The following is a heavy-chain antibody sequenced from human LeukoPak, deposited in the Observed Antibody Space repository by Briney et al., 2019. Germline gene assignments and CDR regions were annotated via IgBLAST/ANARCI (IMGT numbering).Heavy chain of an antibody. CDR2: IYYSGST. J-gene: IGHJ3*02. V-gene: IGHV4-59*01. CDR3: ASLRYFDWLRWVDAFDI. D-gene: IGHD3-9*01. Sequence: SETLSLTCTVSGGSISSYYWSWIRQHPGKGLEWIGYIYYSGSTNYNPSLKSRVTISVDTSKNQFSLKLSSVTAADTAVYYCASLRYFDWLRWVDAFDIWGQGTMVTVSS. CDR1: GGSISSYY.